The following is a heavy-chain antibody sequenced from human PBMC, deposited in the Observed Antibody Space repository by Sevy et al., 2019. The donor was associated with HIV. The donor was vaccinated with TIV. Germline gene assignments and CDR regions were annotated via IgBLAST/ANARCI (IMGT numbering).Heavy chain of an antibody. V-gene: IGHV4-4*02. CDR3: AGGFDTPGGFDP. CDR2: SYRSGST. Sequence: SETLSLTCGVSGGSISSSNWWHWVRQPPGKGLEWIGESYRSGSTNYNPSLKSRVTISVDNSKNQFSLQLNSVTAADTAVYYCAGGFDTPGGFDPWGQGTLVTVSS. D-gene: IGHD3-10*01. CDR1: GGSISSSNW. J-gene: IGHJ5*02.